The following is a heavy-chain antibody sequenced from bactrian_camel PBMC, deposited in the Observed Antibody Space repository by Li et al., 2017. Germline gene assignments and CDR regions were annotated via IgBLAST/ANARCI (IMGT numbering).Heavy chain of an antibody. CDR2: IDSQGGK. J-gene: IGHJ4*01. Sequence: HVQLVESGGGSVQVGESLIISCAASGFISSNHCVAWFREGPGKEREGVATIDSQGGKKYADSEKGRFTIDRLDAENRVDLQMNTLKPEDTAMYYCAARKYCRDGQCNWDCSFEGDFKWRGQGTQVTVS. V-gene: IGHV3S53*01. CDR3: AARKYCRDGQCNWDCSFEGDFKW. D-gene: IGHD7*01. CDR1: GFISSNHC.